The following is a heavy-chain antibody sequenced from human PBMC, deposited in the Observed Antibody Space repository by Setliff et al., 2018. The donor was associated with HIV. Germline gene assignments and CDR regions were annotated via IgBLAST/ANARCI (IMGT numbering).Heavy chain of an antibody. D-gene: IGHD3-10*01. J-gene: IGHJ6*03. CDR3: ARGRSLVRGSGSPENYYMDV. V-gene: IGHV1-24*01. CDR1: GYTLTELS. CDR2: FDPEDDET. Sequence: ASVKVSCKVSGYTLTELSIHWVRQAPGKGLEWMGGFDPEDDETVYAQKFQGRVTMTEDTSTDTAYMELSSLTSEDTAVYYCARGRSLVRGSGSPENYYMDVWGKGTTVTVSS.